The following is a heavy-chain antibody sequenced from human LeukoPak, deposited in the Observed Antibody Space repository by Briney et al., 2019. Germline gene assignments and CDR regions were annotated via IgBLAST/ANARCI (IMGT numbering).Heavy chain of an antibody. CDR3: TTLSGYDYGYYYYGMDV. J-gene: IGHJ6*02. V-gene: IGHV3-15*01. D-gene: IGHD5-12*01. Sequence: GGSLRLSCAASGFTFSNAWMSWVRQAPGKGLEWVGRIKSKTDGGTTDYAAPVKGRFTTSRDDSKNTLYLQMNSLKTEDTAVYYCTTLSGYDYGYYYYGMDVWGQGTTVTVSS. CDR1: GFTFSNAW. CDR2: IKSKTDGGTT.